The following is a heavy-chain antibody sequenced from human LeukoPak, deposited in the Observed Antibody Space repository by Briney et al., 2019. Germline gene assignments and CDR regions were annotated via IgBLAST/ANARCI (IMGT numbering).Heavy chain of an antibody. J-gene: IGHJ4*02. Sequence: GRSLRLSCAASGFTFSSYGMHWVRLAPGKGLEWVAVISYDGSNKYYADSVKGRFTISRDNSKNTLYLQMNSLRAEDTAVYYCAAYDFWSGYSFDYWGQGTLVTVSS. V-gene: IGHV3-30*03. CDR2: ISYDGSNK. CDR3: AAYDFWSGYSFDY. D-gene: IGHD3-3*01. CDR1: GFTFSSYG.